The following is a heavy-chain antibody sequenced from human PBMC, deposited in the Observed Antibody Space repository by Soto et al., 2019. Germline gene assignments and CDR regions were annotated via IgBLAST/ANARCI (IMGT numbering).Heavy chain of an antibody. V-gene: IGHV1-8*01. D-gene: IGHD2-2*01. CDR1: GYTFTSYD. CDR3: ARAVPAAPYYYYGMDV. Sequence: ASVKVSCKASGYTFTSYDINWVRQATGQGLEWMGWMNPNSGNTGYAQKFQGRVTMTRNTSISTAYMELSSLRSEDTAVYYCARAVPAAPYYYYGMDVWGQGTTVTVS. J-gene: IGHJ6*02. CDR2: MNPNSGNT.